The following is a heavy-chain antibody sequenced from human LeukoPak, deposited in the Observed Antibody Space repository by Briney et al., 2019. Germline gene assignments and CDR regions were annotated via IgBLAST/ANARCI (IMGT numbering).Heavy chain of an antibody. CDR2: IDPPSGTP. J-gene: IGHJ4*02. Sequence: ASVKVSCKASGYTFTGQFIRWLRQAPGQGLEWMGWIDPPSGTPHYAQKFQDTVTLTRDTSIGTAYMEVHRLQSDDTAVYYCARSGFSTGFYLDFWGQGTLISVSS. CDR1: GYTFTGQF. CDR3: ARSGFSTGFYLDF. D-gene: IGHD6-19*01. V-gene: IGHV1-2*02.